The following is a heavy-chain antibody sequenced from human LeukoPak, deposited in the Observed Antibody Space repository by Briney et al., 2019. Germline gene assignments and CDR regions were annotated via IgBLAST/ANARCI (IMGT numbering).Heavy chain of an antibody. Sequence: GGSLRLSSAASGFTFSSYAMSWVRQAPGKGLEWVSAISGSGDSTYYADSVKGRFTISRDNAKNSLYLQMNSLRAEDTAVYYCARVMHYGSGFDYWGQGTLVTVSS. J-gene: IGHJ4*02. V-gene: IGHV3-23*01. D-gene: IGHD3-10*01. CDR2: ISGSGDST. CDR3: ARVMHYGSGFDY. CDR1: GFTFSSYA.